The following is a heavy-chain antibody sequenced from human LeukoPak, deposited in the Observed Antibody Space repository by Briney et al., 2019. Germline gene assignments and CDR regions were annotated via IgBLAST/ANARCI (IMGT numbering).Heavy chain of an antibody. V-gene: IGHV4-59*08. D-gene: IGHD1-26*01. Sequence: SETLSLTCTVSGSMYNYYWSWIRQPPGKGLEWIGYVHYSGSTSYNPSLKSRVTMSLDTSKNQVSLKLNSVTAADTAVYYRARHISSGGTYAHFDYWGQGTLVTVSS. CDR3: ARHISSGGTYAHFDY. CDR2: VHYSGST. CDR1: GSMYNYY. J-gene: IGHJ4*02.